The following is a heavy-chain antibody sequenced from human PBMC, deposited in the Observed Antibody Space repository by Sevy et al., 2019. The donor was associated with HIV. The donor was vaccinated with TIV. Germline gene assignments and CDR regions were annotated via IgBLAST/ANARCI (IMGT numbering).Heavy chain of an antibody. D-gene: IGHD3-16*01. J-gene: IGHJ6*04. CDR3: ARDRGAWGV. V-gene: IGHV4-59*01. Sequence: SETLSLTCTVSGGSISSYYWSWIRRPPGKGLEWIGYRYYSGSTNDNPSLKSRVTISVDTSKNQFSLKLSSVTAADTAVYYCARDRGAWGVWGKGTTVTVSS. CDR1: GGSISSYY. CDR2: RYYSGST.